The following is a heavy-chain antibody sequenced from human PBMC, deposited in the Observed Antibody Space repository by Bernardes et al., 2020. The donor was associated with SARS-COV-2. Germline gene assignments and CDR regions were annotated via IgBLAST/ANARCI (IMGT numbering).Heavy chain of an antibody. J-gene: IGHJ4*02. CDR2: ITYDGNEK. CDR3: AADSNDFSTGR. V-gene: IGHV3-30*03. Sequence: GSLRLSCTASGFAFSKYGMCWVRQAPGKGLAWVALITYDGNEKSFEDSVKGRFTISRDNSKSTLYLQINSLRHDDTATYYCAADSNDFSTGRWGPGTLVTVSS. CDR1: GFAFSKYG. D-gene: IGHD3-3*01.